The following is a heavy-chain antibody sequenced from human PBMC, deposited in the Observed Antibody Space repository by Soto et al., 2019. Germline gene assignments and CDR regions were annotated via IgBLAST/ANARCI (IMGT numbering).Heavy chain of an antibody. D-gene: IGHD3-10*01. Sequence: EVQLVESGGGLVQPGGSLRLSCSASGFIFSSYAMHWVRQAPGKGLEHASTISSNGGSTHYADAVKGRFTISRDNSKHTLSLQISSLRAEDTAVYYCVKDQFLTGRYGSGSYLSFDYWGRGTLVTVSS. CDR3: VKDQFLTGRYGSGSYLSFDY. CDR2: ISSNGGST. J-gene: IGHJ4*02. V-gene: IGHV3-64D*08. CDR1: GFIFSSYA.